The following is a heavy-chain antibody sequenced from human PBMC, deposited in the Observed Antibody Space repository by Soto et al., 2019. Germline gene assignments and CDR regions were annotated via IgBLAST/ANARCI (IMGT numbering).Heavy chain of an antibody. Sequence: QGQLQDSVPGLVKPSQTLSLTCTVSGASISSGDYYGSWIRQPPGKGLEWIGYIYYSGRTYYNPSLKNRVTIARDTSRHQFSMQLSSVTAADPAVYYCARGELHSGSSLVYWGRGTLVTVSS. V-gene: IGHV4-30-4*01. CDR1: GASISSGDYY. CDR2: IYYSGRT. D-gene: IGHD6-6*01. J-gene: IGHJ4*02. CDR3: ARGELHSGSSLVY.